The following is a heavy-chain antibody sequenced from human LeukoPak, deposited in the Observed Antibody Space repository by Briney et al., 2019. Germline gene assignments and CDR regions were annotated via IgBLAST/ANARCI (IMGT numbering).Heavy chain of an antibody. CDR3: VGEGTVTPAAEYFQH. CDR2: IYHSGST. D-gene: IGHD4-17*01. V-gene: IGHV4-59*08. CDR1: GGSISSHY. Sequence: SETLSLTCTVSGGSISSHYWSWIRQPPGRGLEWIGYIYHSGSTNYNPSLKSRVTISLDTSKNQFSLKLTSVTAADTAVYYCVGEGTVTPAAEYFQHWGQGTLVTVSS. J-gene: IGHJ1*01.